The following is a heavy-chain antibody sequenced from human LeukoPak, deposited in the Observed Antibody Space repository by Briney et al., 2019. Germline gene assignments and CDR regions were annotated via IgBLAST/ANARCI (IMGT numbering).Heavy chain of an antibody. V-gene: IGHV3-33*08. CDR2: ILNDGSKQ. CDR1: GFSFSTYA. Sequence: GGSLRLSCAASGFSFSTYAMHWVRQAPGKGLGWVAVILNDGSKQVYADSVKGRFTISRDNSKNTLYLQMNSLRAEDTAVYYCARDDDNSGNNLDYWGQGTLVTVSS. CDR3: ARDDDNSGNNLDY. D-gene: IGHD3-10*01. J-gene: IGHJ4*02.